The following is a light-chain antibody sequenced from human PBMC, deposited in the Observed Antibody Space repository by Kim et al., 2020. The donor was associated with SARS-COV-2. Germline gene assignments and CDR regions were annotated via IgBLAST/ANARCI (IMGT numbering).Light chain of an antibody. V-gene: IGLV3-19*01. Sequence: SSELTQDPAVSVALGQTVRITCQGDSLRSYYASWYQQKPGQAPTLVVYGKNNRPSGIPDRFSGSSSGTTASLTITGAQAEDEADYYCNSRDTSGSLFGGGTKLT. CDR3: NSRDTSGSL. J-gene: IGLJ2*01. CDR2: GKN. CDR1: SLRSYY.